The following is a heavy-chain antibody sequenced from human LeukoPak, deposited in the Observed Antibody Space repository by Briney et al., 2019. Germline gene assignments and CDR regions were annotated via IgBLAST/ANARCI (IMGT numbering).Heavy chain of an antibody. CDR2: LSGSGGNT. J-gene: IGHJ4*02. CDR3: AKGSYYYDSADYFDY. V-gene: IGHV3-23*01. CDR1: GFTFSSYA. Sequence: QPGGSLRLSCAASGFTFSSYAMSWVRQAPGKGLEWVSTLSGSGGNTYYADSVKGRVTISRDNSKNTLYLQMNSLRAEDTALYHCAKGSYYYDSADYFDYWGQGTLVTVSS. D-gene: IGHD3-22*01.